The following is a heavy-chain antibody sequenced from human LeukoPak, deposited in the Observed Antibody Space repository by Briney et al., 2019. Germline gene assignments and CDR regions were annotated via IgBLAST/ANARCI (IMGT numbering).Heavy chain of an antibody. CDR1: GFTFSSYW. J-gene: IGHJ6*02. CDR2: INGDGRNI. D-gene: IGHD3-9*01. V-gene: IGHV3-74*01. CDR3: TRDLMDYDVSTGLHHYYMDV. Sequence: GGSLRLSCVASGFTFSSYWMHWVRQDPRKGLVWVSRINGDGRNINYADSVRGRFTISRDNAKNTLYLQMNTLRVEDTAVYYCTRDLMDYDVSTGLHHYYMDVWGQGTTVTVPS.